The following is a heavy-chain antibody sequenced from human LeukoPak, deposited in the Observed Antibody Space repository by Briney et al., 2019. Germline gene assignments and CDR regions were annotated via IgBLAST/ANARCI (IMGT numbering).Heavy chain of an antibody. J-gene: IGHJ4*02. V-gene: IGHV4-38-2*02. D-gene: IGHD1-26*01. Sequence: PSETLSLTCTVSGYSISSGYYWGWIRQPPGKGLEWIGSIYHSGSTYYNPSLKSRLTISVDTSKNQFSPRLSSVTAADTAVYYCARGKSRGSHIDYWGQGTLVTVSS. CDR2: IYHSGST. CDR3: ARGKSRGSHIDY. CDR1: GYSISSGYY.